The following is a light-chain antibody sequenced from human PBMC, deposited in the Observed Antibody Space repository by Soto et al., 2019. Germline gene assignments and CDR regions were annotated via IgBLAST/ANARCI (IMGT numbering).Light chain of an antibody. Sequence: QSALTQPASVSGSPGRSITISCTGTSNDVGIYNYVSWYQQHPGKAPKLMIYEVTNRPSGVSDRFSGSKSDNTASLTISGLQAEDEADYYCSSYTISSTWVFGGGTKVTVL. V-gene: IGLV2-14*01. J-gene: IGLJ3*02. CDR2: EVT. CDR1: SNDVGIYNY. CDR3: SSYTISSTWV.